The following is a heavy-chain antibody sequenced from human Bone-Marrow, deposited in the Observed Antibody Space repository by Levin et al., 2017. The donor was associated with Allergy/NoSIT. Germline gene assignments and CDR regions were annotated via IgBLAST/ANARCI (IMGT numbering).Heavy chain of an antibody. D-gene: IGHD3-22*01. CDR1: GFTFRHYT. J-gene: IGHJ4*02. V-gene: IGHV3-48*02. CDR2: ITSSGDST. Sequence: GESLKISCAASGFTFRHYTMNWVRQAPGKGLEWVSCITSSGDSTYYADSVKGRFTISRDNGKNSLYLQLNRLRDEDTAMYYCARDPARGYYDSSGYSGDHWGQGTLVTVSS. CDR3: ARDPARGYYDSSGYSGDH.